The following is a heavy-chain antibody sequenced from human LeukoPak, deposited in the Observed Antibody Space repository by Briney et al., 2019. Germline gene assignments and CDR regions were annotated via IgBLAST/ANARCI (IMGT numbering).Heavy chain of an antibody. CDR3: AKGSGYYPEYFQH. CDR1: GFTFSSYG. CDR2: IWYDGSNK. D-gene: IGHD3-22*01. Sequence: GGSLRLSCAASGFTFSSYGMHWVRQAPGKGLEWVAVIWYDGSNKYYADSVKGRFTISRDNSKNTLYLQMNNLRAEDTAVYYCAKGSGYYPEYFQHWGQGTLVTVSS. V-gene: IGHV3-33*06. J-gene: IGHJ1*01.